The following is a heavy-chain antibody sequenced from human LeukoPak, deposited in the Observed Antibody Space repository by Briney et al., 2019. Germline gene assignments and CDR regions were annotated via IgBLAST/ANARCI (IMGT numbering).Heavy chain of an antibody. J-gene: IGHJ4*02. CDR1: GFTFSSFL. V-gene: IGHV3-74*01. Sequence: PGGSLRLSCAASGFTFSSFLMHWVRQAPGKGLVWVSLINNDGSATRYADSVKGRFTISRDNSNNTLYLHMTSLKVEDTAVYFCWVNYHNDIYPFDFWGQGALVTVSS. CDR2: INNDGSAT. D-gene: IGHD3-16*02. CDR3: WVNYHNDIYPFDF.